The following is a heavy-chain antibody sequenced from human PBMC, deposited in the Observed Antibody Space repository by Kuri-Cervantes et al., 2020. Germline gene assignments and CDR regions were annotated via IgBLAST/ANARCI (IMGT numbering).Heavy chain of an antibody. V-gene: IGHV3-23*01. D-gene: IGHD3-10*01. CDR3: AKSGSRSMVRGVIYYYYGMDV. CDR2: ISGSGGST. CDR1: GFTFSSYA. Sequence: GGSLRLSCAASGFTFSSYAMSWVRQAPGKGLEWVSAISGSGGSTYYADSVKGRFTISRDSSKNTLYLQMNSLRAEDTAVYYCAKSGSRSMVRGVIYYYYGMDVWGQGTTVTVSS. J-gene: IGHJ6*02.